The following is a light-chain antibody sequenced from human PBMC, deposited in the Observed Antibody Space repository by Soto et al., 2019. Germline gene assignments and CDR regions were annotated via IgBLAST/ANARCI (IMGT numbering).Light chain of an antibody. CDR3: QQYGRSPIFT. J-gene: IGKJ3*01. CDR2: AAS. V-gene: IGKV1-39*01. Sequence: IQMTECPSSLAASVGDRVIITCRAGQNIFSSLNWYQQKPGKAPKLLIYAASSLQSGVPSRFSGSGSGTDFTLTISRLEPEDFAVYYCQQYGRSPIFTFGPGTKVDI. CDR1: QNIFSS.